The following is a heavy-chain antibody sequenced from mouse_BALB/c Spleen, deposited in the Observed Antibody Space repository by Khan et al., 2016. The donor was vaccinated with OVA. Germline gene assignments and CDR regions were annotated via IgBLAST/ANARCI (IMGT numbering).Heavy chain of an antibody. CDR3: TRSLYYCGSSLDC. J-gene: IGHJ2*01. Sequence: QVQLQQPGAELVRPGASVKLSCKASGYTFTSYWINWVIQRPGQGLEWLGNIYPSDSYTNYNQTFKDQATLTVDKSSSTAFMQLSSPTSEDSAVYYWTRSLYYCGSSLDCWGQGTTLIVSS. D-gene: IGHD1-1*01. CDR1: GYTFTSYW. CDR2: IYPSDSYT. V-gene: IGHV1-69*02.